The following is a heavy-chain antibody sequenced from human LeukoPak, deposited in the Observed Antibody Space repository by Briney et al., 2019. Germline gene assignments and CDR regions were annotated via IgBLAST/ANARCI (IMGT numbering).Heavy chain of an antibody. Sequence: GRSLRLSCAASGFTFSSYGMHWVRQAPGKGLEWVAVISYDGSNKYYADSVKGRFTISRDNSKNTLYLQMNSLRAEDTAVYYCAKPLVSGYWGQGTLATVSS. CDR3: AKPLVSGY. CDR1: GFTFSSYG. CDR2: ISYDGSNK. J-gene: IGHJ4*02. D-gene: IGHD2-21*01. V-gene: IGHV3-30*18.